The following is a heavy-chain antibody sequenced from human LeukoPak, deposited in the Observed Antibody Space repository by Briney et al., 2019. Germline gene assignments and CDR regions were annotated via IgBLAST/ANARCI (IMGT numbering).Heavy chain of an antibody. CDR3: AKGGEDYYDSSGYYYADFDY. Sequence: GGSLRLSCAASGFTFSSYGMHWVRQAPGKGLEWVAFIRYDGSNKYYADSVKGRFTISRDNSKNALYLQMNSLRAEDTAVYYCAKGGEDYYDSSGYYYADFDYWGQGTLVTVSS. CDR1: GFTFSSYG. D-gene: IGHD3-22*01. CDR2: IRYDGSNK. V-gene: IGHV3-30*02. J-gene: IGHJ4*02.